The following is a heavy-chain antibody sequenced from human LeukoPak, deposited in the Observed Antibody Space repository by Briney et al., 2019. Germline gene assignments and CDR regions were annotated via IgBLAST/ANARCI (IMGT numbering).Heavy chain of an antibody. Sequence: ASVKVSCKASGYDFTSVGITWVRRAPGQGLEWMGWISPYNGNTRYAQRFQGRVAMTTDTSTTTAYMELRGLRFNDTAVYYCARAGPGSGWYFDYWGQGTLVTVSS. CDR2: ISPYNGNT. D-gene: IGHD6-19*01. J-gene: IGHJ4*02. V-gene: IGHV1-18*01. CDR3: ARAGPGSGWYFDY. CDR1: GYDFTSVG.